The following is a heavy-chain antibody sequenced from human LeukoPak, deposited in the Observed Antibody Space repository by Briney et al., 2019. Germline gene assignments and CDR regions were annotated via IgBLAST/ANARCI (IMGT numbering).Heavy chain of an antibody. CDR3: ARDPPSYCGGDCPLYYFDY. CDR2: ISYDGSNK. CDR1: GFTFSSYA. Sequence: GGSLRLSCAASGFTFSSYAMHWVRQAPGKGLEWVVVISYDGSNKYYADSVKGRFAISRDNSKNTLYLQMNSLRAEDTAVYYCARDPPSYCGGDCPLYYFDYWGQGTLVTVSS. V-gene: IGHV3-30*09. D-gene: IGHD2-21*02. J-gene: IGHJ4*02.